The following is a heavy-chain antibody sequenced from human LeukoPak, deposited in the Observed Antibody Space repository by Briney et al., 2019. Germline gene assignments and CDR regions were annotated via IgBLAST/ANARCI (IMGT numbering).Heavy chain of an antibody. CDR1: GFTFSSYS. CDR3: AKAITFGATSKRYYFDY. CDR2: ISSSSSTI. V-gene: IGHV3-48*01. Sequence: GGSLRLSCAASGFTFSSYSMNWVRQAPGKGLEWVSYISSSSSTIYYADSVKGRFTISRDNAKNTLYLQMNSLRAEDTAVYYCAKAITFGATSKRYYFDYWGQGTLVTVSS. J-gene: IGHJ4*02. D-gene: IGHD3-16*01.